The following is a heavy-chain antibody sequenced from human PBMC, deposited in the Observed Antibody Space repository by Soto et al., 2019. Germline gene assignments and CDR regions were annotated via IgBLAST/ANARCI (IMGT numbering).Heavy chain of an antibody. CDR3: ASLIDRGYSGYEPPYYFDY. CDR1: GGIFSSYA. J-gene: IGHJ4*02. D-gene: IGHD5-12*01. CDR2: ILPIFGTA. Sequence: QVQLVQSGAEVKKPGSSVKVSCKASGGIFSSYAISWVRQAPGQWLEWMGGILPIFGTANYAQKFQGRVTISADESTSTAYLELSSLRSEDTAVYYCASLIDRGYSGYEPPYYFDYWGQGTLVTVSS. V-gene: IGHV1-69*01.